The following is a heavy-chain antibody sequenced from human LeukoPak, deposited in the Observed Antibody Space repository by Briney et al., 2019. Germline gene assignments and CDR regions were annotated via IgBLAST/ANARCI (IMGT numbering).Heavy chain of an antibody. CDR3: AKCPRYSSGWSYYFDY. CDR2: ISGSGGST. CDR1: GFTFSSYA. J-gene: IGHJ4*02. Sequence: GGSLRLSCAASGFTFSSYAMSWVRQAPGKGLEWVSAISGSGGSTYYADSVKGRFTISRDNSKNTLYLQMNSLRAEDTAVYYCAKCPRYSSGWSYYFDYWGQGTLVTVSS. V-gene: IGHV3-23*01. D-gene: IGHD6-19*01.